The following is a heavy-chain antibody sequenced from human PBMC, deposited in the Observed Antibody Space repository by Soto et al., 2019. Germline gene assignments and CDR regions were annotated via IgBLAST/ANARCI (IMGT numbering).Heavy chain of an antibody. CDR3: ARGEVNYYDSSGDTHCDY. CDR1: GFAFSTYS. CDR2: ISSSSSYI. D-gene: IGHD3-22*01. Sequence: GSMRLSCAASGFAFSTYSMNWVRQAPGKGLEWVSSISSSSSYIYYADSVKGRFTISRDDAKNSLFLQMNSLRAEDTAVYDCARGEVNYYDSSGDTHCDYGGQVT. V-gene: IGHV3-21*01. J-gene: IGHJ4*02.